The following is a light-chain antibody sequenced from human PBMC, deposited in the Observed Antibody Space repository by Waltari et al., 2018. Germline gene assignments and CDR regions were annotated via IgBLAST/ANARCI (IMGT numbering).Light chain of an antibody. CDR1: SSNIGSNY. V-gene: IGLV1-47*01. Sequence: QSVLTQPPSASGTPGQRVTIPCSGSSSNIGSNYVYWYQQLPGTAPKLPLYRNKQRPSGVPDRFSGSKSGTSASLAISGLRSEDEADYYCASWDDSLSGVVFGGGTKLTVL. CDR3: ASWDDSLSGVV. J-gene: IGLJ2*01. CDR2: RNK.